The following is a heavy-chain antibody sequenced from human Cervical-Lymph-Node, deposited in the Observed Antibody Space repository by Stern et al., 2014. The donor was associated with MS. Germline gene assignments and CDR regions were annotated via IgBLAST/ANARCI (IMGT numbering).Heavy chain of an antibody. CDR1: GFPFRNHA. D-gene: IGHD6-13*01. Sequence: VQLVESGGGVVQPGTSLKLSCEVSGFPFRNHAMPWVRQAPGRGLGWVSHIWYAGSNKYYGASVKGRFTISRDNSKNTVLLQMNGLRVEDTAVYYCARDGQQRAPYAMDVWGQGTTVTVSS. CDR2: IWYAGSNK. V-gene: IGHV3-33*01. CDR3: ARDGQQRAPYAMDV. J-gene: IGHJ6*02.